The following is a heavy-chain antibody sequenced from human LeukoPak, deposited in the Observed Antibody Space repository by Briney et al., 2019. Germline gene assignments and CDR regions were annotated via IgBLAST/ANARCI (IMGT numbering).Heavy chain of an antibody. Sequence: LRLSCAASGFTFSSYAMSWVRQAPGKGLEWIGYIYHSGSTYYNPSLKSRVTISVDRSKNQFSLKLSSVTAADTAVYYCASNYYDSSGYYYDYWGQGTLVTVSS. CDR3: ASNYYDSSGYYYDY. J-gene: IGHJ4*02. D-gene: IGHD3-22*01. CDR2: IYHSGST. V-gene: IGHV4-30-2*01. CDR1: GFTFSSYA.